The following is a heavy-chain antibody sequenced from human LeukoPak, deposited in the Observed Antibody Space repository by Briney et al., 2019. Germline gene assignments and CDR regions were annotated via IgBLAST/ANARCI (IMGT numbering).Heavy chain of an antibody. CDR3: ARGVGSSSSNWFDP. CDR2: IYYSGST. J-gene: IGHJ5*02. Sequence: ASETLSLTCTVSGGSISSYYWSWIRQPPGKGLEWIGYIYYSGSTNYNPSLKSRVTISVDTSKNQFSLKLSSVTAADTAAYYCARGVGSSSSNWFDPWGQGTLVTVSS. V-gene: IGHV4-59*08. D-gene: IGHD6-6*01. CDR1: GGSISSYY.